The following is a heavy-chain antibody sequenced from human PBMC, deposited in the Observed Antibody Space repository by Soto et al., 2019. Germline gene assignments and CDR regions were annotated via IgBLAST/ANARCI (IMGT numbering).Heavy chain of an antibody. Sequence: SETLSLTCTVSGGSISSSSYYWGWIRQPPGKGLEWIGSIYYSGSTYYNPSLKSRVTISVDTSKNQFSLKLSSVTAADTAVYYCARQGSSTSGWYRPFDYWGQGTLVTVSS. D-gene: IGHD6-19*01. CDR3: ARQGSSTSGWYRPFDY. J-gene: IGHJ4*02. CDR2: IYYSGST. CDR1: GGSISSSSYY. V-gene: IGHV4-39*01.